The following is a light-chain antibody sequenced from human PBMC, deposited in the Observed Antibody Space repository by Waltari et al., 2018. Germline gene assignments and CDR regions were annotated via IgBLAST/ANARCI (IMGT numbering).Light chain of an antibody. CDR1: QDIKTY. Sequence: DVQMTQSPSSLSASVGYRVTITCQASQDIKTYLNWYQQKPGKAPKVVIYDVSHLATGVPSRFSGTGYGTQFTLTISSLKPEDIATYYCQQYEDESTFGGGTKVEVK. V-gene: IGKV1-33*01. CDR3: QQYEDEST. CDR2: DVS. J-gene: IGKJ4*01.